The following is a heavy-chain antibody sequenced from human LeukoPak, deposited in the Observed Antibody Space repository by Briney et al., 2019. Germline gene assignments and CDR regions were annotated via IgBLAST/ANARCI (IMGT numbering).Heavy chain of an antibody. Sequence: GGSLRLSCAASGFTFSNTWMSWVRQTPGKGLEWVSSISSRQNDIQYADSLEGRFTISRDNAKNSLYLQMNSLRAEDTAVYFCAREVGSGWNYFDLWGQGTLVTVSS. CDR3: AREVGSGWNYFDL. V-gene: IGHV3-21*01. D-gene: IGHD6-19*01. CDR2: ISSRQNDI. CDR1: GFTFSNTW. J-gene: IGHJ4*02.